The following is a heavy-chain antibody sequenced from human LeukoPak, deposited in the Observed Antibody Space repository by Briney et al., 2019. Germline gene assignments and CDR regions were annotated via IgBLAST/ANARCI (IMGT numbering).Heavy chain of an antibody. CDR1: GFTFSSYA. CDR3: AKESQRHSGWYDY. Sequence: GGSLRLSCAASGFTFSSYAMSWVRQAPGKGLEWVSAISGRGGSTYYADSVKGRFTISRDNSKNTLYLQTNSLRAEDTAVYYCAKESQRHSGWYDYWGQGTLVTVSS. J-gene: IGHJ4*02. V-gene: IGHV3-23*01. D-gene: IGHD6-19*01. CDR2: ISGRGGST.